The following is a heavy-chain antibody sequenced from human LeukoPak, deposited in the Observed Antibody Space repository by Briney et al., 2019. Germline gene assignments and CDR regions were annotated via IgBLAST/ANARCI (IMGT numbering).Heavy chain of an antibody. D-gene: IGHD3-10*01. V-gene: IGHV3-7*01. CDR2: IKQDGSEE. CDR3: ARKGSGVLLWFGELLLGAFDI. CDR1: GFTFSSYW. J-gene: IGHJ3*02. Sequence: GGSLRLSCAASGFTFSSYWMSWVRQAPGKGLEWVANIKQDGSEEYYVDSVKGRFTISRDNAKNSLYLRMNSLRAEDTAVYYCARKGSGVLLWFGELLLGAFDIWGQGTMVTVSS.